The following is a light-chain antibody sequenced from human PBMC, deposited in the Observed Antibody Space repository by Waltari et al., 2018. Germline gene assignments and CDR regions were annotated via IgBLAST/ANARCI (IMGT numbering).Light chain of an antibody. CDR1: SGYTSNV. J-gene: IGLJ3*02. V-gene: IGLV4-69*01. Sequence: LVLTQSPSASASLGASVKLTCTLSSGYTSNVIAWLQQQPGKGPRYLMKVNSDGSHRNGDDIPDRVSASKSGTECYLTLASLQSEDEADYFCQTGGHGTWVFGGGTKLTVL. CDR2: VNSDGSH. CDR3: QTGGHGTWV.